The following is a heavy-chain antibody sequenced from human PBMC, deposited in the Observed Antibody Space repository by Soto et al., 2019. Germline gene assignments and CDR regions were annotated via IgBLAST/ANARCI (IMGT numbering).Heavy chain of an antibody. CDR1: GDFTSTSY. J-gene: IGHJ4*02. CDR2: IHYSGST. V-gene: IGHV4-59*01. Sequence: QVQLQESGPGLVKPSETLSLTCTVSGDFTSTSYWSWIRQPPGKGLEWIGYIHYSGSTKYNPSLKSRVTNSRDTSKNPFSLKLISVAAADTAVYYCAKDGPPGYWGQGILVTVSS. CDR3: AKDGPPGY.